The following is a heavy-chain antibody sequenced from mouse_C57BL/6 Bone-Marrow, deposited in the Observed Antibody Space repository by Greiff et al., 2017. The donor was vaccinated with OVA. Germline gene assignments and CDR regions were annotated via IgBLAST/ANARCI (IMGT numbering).Heavy chain of an antibody. J-gene: IGHJ2*01. CDR1: GFNIKDDY. CDR2: IDPENGDT. D-gene: IGHD1-1*01. V-gene: IGHV14-4*01. CDR3: TTEAVTTVYFDY. Sequence: EVQLQQSGAELVRPGASVKLSCTASGFNIKDDYMHWVKQRPEQGLEWIGWIDPENGDTEYASKFQGKATITADTSSNTAYLQLSSLTSEDTAVYYCTTEAVTTVYFDYWGQGTTLTVSS.